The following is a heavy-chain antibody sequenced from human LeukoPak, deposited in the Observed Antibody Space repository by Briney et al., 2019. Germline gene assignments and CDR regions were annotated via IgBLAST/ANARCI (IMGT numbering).Heavy chain of an antibody. D-gene: IGHD3-10*01. CDR3: ARTDRTITMVRGGDLDY. CDR2: IDPNSGGT. V-gene: IGHV1-2*02. J-gene: IGHJ4*02. Sequence: GASVKVSCKASGYTFTCYYMHWVRQAPGQGLEWMGWIDPNSGGTNYQGRVTMTRDTSISTAYMELSRLRSDDTAVYYCARTDRTITMVRGGDLDYWGQGTLVTVSS. CDR1: GYTFTCYY.